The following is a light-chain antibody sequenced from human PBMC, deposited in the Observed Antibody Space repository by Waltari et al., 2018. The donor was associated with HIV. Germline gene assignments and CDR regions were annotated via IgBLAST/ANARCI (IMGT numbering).Light chain of an antibody. Sequence: EIVLTQSPDTLSLSPGEGATLSCRASQNINNNYLAWYQQKPGQAPRLLLYASSLRATAITDRFSGSGSGTDFTRTITRLDPEDFAVYYCQQYGTSPLTFGGGARVEIK. CDR3: QQYGTSPLT. V-gene: IGKV3-20*01. CDR1: QNINNNY. CDR2: ASS. J-gene: IGKJ4*01.